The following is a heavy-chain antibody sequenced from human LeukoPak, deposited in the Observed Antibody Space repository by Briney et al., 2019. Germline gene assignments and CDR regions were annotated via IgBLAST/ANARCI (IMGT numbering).Heavy chain of an antibody. CDR3: SRDARPYGGTADY. D-gene: IGHD4-17*01. Sequence: GGSLRLSCAASGLIFSTYWMHWVRQAPGKGLVWVSRINIDGNSTTYADSVRGRFTISRDNAKNSLFLQMNSLRAEDTAVYYCSRDARPYGGTADYWGQGTLVTVSS. CDR1: GLIFSTYW. V-gene: IGHV3-74*01. CDR2: INIDGNST. J-gene: IGHJ4*02.